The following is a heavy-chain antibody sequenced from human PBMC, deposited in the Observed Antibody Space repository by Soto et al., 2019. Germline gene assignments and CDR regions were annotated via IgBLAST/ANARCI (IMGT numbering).Heavy chain of an antibody. Sequence: GGSLRLSCAASGFTFSGYAMSWVRQAPGKGLEWVSAISGSGGSTYYADSVKGRFTISRDNSKNTLYLQMNSLRAEDTAVYYCAKDVPDFMVRGVKHYYGMDVWGQGTTVTVSS. D-gene: IGHD3-10*01. CDR1: GFTFSGYA. CDR2: ISGSGGST. CDR3: AKDVPDFMVRGVKHYYGMDV. V-gene: IGHV3-23*01. J-gene: IGHJ6*02.